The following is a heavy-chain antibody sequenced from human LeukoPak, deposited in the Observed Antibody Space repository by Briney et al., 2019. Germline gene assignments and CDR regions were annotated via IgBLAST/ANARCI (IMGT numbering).Heavy chain of an antibody. CDR3: ARGARDGYNAPFDY. CDR1: GGTFSSYA. Sequence: SVKVSCKASGGTFSSYAISWVRQAPGQGLEWMGGIIPIFGTANYAQKFQGRVTITTDESTSTAYMELSSLRSEETAVYYCARGARDGYNAPFDYWGQGTLVTVSS. CDR2: IIPIFGTA. D-gene: IGHD5-24*01. J-gene: IGHJ4*02. V-gene: IGHV1-69*05.